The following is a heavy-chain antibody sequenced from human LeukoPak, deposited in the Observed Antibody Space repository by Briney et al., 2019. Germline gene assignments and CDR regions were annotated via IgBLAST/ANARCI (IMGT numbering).Heavy chain of an antibody. CDR1: GYTFTGYY. CDR3: ARAGPLPYSSDTYNWLDP. J-gene: IGHJ5*02. Sequence: GASVKVSCKASGYTFTGYYMHWVRQAPGQGLEWMGWVNFNSGGTNYAQKFQGRVTMTRDTSISTAYIELHTLRSDDTAIYYCARAGPLPYSSDTYNWLDPWGQGTLVSVSS. V-gene: IGHV1-2*02. D-gene: IGHD6-19*01. CDR2: VNFNSGGT.